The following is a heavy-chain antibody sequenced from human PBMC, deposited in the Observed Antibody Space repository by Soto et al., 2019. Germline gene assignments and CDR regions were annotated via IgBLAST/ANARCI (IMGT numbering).Heavy chain of an antibody. V-gene: IGHV4-59*01. CDR3: ARAPPVDLSMSPSFDY. CDR1: GGSISSYY. J-gene: IGHJ4*02. Sequence: PSETLYLTXTVSGGSISSYYWSGIRQPPGKGLEWIGYIYYSGSTNYNPSLKSRVTVSVDTSKNQFSLKLSSVTAADTAVYYCARAPPVDLSMSPSFDYWGQGTLVTVSS. CDR2: IYYSGST. D-gene: IGHD6-6*01.